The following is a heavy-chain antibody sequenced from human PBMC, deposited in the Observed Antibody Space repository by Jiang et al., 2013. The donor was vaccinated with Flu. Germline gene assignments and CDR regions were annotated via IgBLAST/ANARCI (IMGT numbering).Heavy chain of an antibody. CDR3: ARAASCGGDCYFFDS. D-gene: IGHD2-21*01. J-gene: IGHJ4*02. CDR2: IPPIVGIA. CDR1: GGTSSSYT. Sequence: GAEVKKPGSSVKVSCKASGGTSSSYTIIWVRQAPGQGLEWMGGIPPIVGIADYAQKFQGRVTITADKSTSAAYMEFSSLRSEDTAIYYCARAASCGGDCYFFDSWGQGTLVTVSS. V-gene: IGHV1-69*17.